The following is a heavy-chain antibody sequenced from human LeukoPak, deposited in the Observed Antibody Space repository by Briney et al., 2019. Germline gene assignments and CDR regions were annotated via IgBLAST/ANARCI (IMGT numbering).Heavy chain of an antibody. Sequence: PGGSLRLSCAASGYSFDDYGMHWVRQAPGKGLEWVSLISWDGGSTFYADSVKGRFTISRDNSKNSLYLQMNNLRSEDTAFYYCAKDRNFWLHYWGQGTLVTVSS. J-gene: IGHJ4*02. D-gene: IGHD2/OR15-2a*01. CDR3: AKDRNFWLHY. CDR2: ISWDGGST. V-gene: IGHV3-43D*03. CDR1: GYSFDDYG.